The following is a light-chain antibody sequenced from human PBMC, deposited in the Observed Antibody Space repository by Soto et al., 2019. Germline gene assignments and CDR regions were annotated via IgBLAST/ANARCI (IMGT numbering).Light chain of an antibody. CDR1: QSVSNAY. J-gene: IGKJ2*01. Sequence: EIVLTQSPGTLSLSPGERAILSCRASQSVSNAYLAWYQQKPGQAPRLFIYGASTRAIGIPDRFRGSGSGTDFTLTISRLEPEDFAVYYCQQYGSSRGTFGQGTKLEI. CDR3: QQYGSSRGT. V-gene: IGKV3-20*01. CDR2: GAS.